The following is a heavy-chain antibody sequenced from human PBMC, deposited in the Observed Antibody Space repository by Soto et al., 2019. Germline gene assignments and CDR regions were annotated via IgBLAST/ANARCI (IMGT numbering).Heavy chain of an antibody. J-gene: IGHJ6*02. CDR3: ARDTGYSYGYYYYYGMDV. V-gene: IGHV3-48*02. Sequence: GGSLRLSCAASGFTFSSYSMNWVRQAPGKGLEWVSYISSSSSTIYYADSVKGRFTISRDNAKNSLYLQMNSLRDEDTAVYYCARDTGYSYGYYYYYGMDVWGQGTTVTVSS. D-gene: IGHD5-18*01. CDR2: ISSSSSTI. CDR1: GFTFSSYS.